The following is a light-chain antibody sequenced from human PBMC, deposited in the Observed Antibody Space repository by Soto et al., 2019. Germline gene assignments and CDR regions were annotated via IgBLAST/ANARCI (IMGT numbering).Light chain of an antibody. CDR3: QQYNDWPLT. J-gene: IGKJ4*01. CDR1: QSVSSY. V-gene: IGKV3-11*01. Sequence: EIVLTQSPATLSLSPGERATLSCRASQSVSSYLAWYQQKPGQAPRLLIYDASNRATGIPARFSGSGSGTDFTLTISSLQSEDSAVYYCQQYNDWPLTFGGGTKV. CDR2: DAS.